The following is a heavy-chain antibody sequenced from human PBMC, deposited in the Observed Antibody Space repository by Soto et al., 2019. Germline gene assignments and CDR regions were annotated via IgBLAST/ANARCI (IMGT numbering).Heavy chain of an antibody. V-gene: IGHV4-34*01. CDR2: VNHGGTS. J-gene: IGHJ6*02. CDR3: ASSSFLRFGDLFHGLDV. CDR1: GGSFSGYY. D-gene: IGHD3-10*01. Sequence: SETLSLTCAVHGGSFSGYYWDWIRQPPGKGLEWIGEVNHGGTSNYNPSLKSRAIISVDTSKNQFSLKLTSVTAEDTVLYFCASSSFLRFGDLFHGLDVWGQGTTVTVSS.